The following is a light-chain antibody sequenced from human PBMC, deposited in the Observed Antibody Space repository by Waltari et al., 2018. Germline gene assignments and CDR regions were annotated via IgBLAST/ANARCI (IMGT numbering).Light chain of an antibody. CDR3: QKHDRLPAT. J-gene: IGKJ1*01. CDR2: GAS. Sequence: EIVLTHSPDTLSLSPGERATLSCRASQSIGRYLVWYQQKPGQAPRLHIYGASTRASVIPDRFSGSASVTDFSLTSSRLEPEDFAVYHCQKHDRLPATFGKGTKVEIK. V-gene: IGKV3-20*01. CDR1: QSIGRY.